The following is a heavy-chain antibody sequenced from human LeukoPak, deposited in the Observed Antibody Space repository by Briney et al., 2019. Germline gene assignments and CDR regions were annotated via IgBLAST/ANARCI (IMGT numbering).Heavy chain of an antibody. CDR2: IYHSGST. Sequence: PSQTLSLTCAVSGGSISSGGYSWSWIRQPPGKGLEWIGYIYHSGSTYYNPSLKSRVTISVDTSKNQFSLKLSSVTAADTAVYYCATLNWGWAFDIWGQGTMVTVSS. J-gene: IGHJ3*02. CDR1: GGSISSGGYS. V-gene: IGHV4-30-2*02. D-gene: IGHD7-27*01. CDR3: ATLNWGWAFDI.